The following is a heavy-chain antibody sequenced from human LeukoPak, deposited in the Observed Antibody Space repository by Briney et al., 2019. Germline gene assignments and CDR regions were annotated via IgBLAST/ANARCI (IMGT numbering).Heavy chain of an antibody. J-gene: IGHJ4*02. CDR1: GGTFSSYV. V-gene: IGHV1-69*04. CDR2: IIPILGIA. Sequence: GASVKVSCKASGGTFSSYVISWVRRAPGQGLEWMGRIIPILGIANYAQKFQGRVTITADKSTSAAYMELSNLRSEDPAVYYCARERIVAKVLSYWGQGTLVTVSS. D-gene: IGHD5-12*01. CDR3: ARERIVAKVLSY.